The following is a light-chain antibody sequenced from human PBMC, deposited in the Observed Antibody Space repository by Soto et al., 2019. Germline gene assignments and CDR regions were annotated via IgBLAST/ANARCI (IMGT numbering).Light chain of an antibody. CDR3: SSYTSSSTPYV. V-gene: IGLV2-14*01. CDR2: DVS. CDR1: SSDVGGYNY. J-gene: IGLJ1*01. Sequence: QSALTQSASVSGSPGQSITISCTGTSSDVGGYNYVSWYQQHPGKAPKLMIYDVSNRPSEVSNRFSGSKSGNTASLTISGLQAEDEADYYCSSYTSSSTPYVFGTGTKVTVL.